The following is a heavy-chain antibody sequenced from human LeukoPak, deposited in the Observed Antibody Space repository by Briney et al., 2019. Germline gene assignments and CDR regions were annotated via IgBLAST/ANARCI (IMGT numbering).Heavy chain of an antibody. Sequence: SETLSLTCTVSGDSISTSNSYWGWIRQPPGKGLEWIGSIYYSGNTYYNASLKSRVTISVDTSKNQFSLKLTSVTAADTAVYYCTSGTLSYYYMDVWGKGTTVTISS. CDR3: TSGTLSYYYMDV. CDR1: GDSISTSNSY. CDR2: IYYSGNT. V-gene: IGHV4-39*01. J-gene: IGHJ6*03. D-gene: IGHD1-14*01.